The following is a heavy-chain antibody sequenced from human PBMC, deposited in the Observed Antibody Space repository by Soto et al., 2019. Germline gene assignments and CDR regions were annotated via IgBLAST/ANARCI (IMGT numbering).Heavy chain of an antibody. D-gene: IGHD3-22*01. CDR1: GFSFDDFA. CDR2: LSWNGGYI. CDR3: VKDRDYFDSSGYFDY. Sequence: EVQLVESGGGLEQPGRSLRLSCAASGFSFDDFAMHWVRQAPGKGLDWVSGLSWNGGYIAYADSVKGRFTISRDNAKNSLYLHMSSLRVEDTALYYCVKDRDYFDSSGYFDYWGQGTLVTVSS. V-gene: IGHV3-9*01. J-gene: IGHJ4*02.